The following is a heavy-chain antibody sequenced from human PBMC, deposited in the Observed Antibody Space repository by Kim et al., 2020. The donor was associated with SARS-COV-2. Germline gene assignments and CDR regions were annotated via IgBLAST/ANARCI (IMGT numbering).Heavy chain of an antibody. D-gene: IGHD4-17*01. V-gene: IGHV3-9*01. CDR2: ISWNSGSI. CDR1: GFTFDDYA. Sequence: GGSLRLSCAASGFTFDDYAMHWVRQAPGKGLEWVSGISWNSGSIGYADSVKGRFTISRDNAKNSLYLQMNSLRAEDTALYYCAKDIRRMTTEKGDYYYYYGMDVWGQGTTVTVSS. J-gene: IGHJ6*02. CDR3: AKDIRRMTTEKGDYYYYYGMDV.